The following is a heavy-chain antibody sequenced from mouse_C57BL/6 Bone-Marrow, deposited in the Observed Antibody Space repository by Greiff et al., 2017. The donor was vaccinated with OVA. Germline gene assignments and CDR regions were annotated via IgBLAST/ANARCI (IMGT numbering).Heavy chain of an antibody. J-gene: IGHJ1*03. CDR3: ARGGSWDWYFDV. CDR2: ISDGGSYT. V-gene: IGHV5-4*01. CDR1: GFTFSSYA. D-gene: IGHD4-1*01. Sequence: EVQGVESGGGLVKPGGSLKLSCAASGFTFSSYAMSWVRQTPGKRLEWVATISDGGSYTYYPDNVKGRFTISRDNAKNNLYLQMSHLKSEDTAMYYCARGGSWDWYFDVWGTGTTVTVSS.